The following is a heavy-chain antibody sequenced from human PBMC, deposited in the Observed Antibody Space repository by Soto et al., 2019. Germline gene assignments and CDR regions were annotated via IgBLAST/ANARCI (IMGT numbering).Heavy chain of an antibody. Sequence: GASVKDSCKASGYTFTIYAMHWVRQAPGQRLEWMGWINAGNGNTKYSQKFQGRVTITRDTSASTACMELSSLRSEDTAVYYCARADIVATTDYWGQGTLVTVSS. CDR1: GYTFTIYA. V-gene: IGHV1-3*01. CDR2: INAGNGNT. J-gene: IGHJ4*02. CDR3: ARADIVATTDY. D-gene: IGHD5-12*01.